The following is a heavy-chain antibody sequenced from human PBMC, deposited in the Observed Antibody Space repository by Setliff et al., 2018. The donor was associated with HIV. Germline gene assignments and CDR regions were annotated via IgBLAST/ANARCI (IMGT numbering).Heavy chain of an antibody. D-gene: IGHD3-22*01. J-gene: IGHJ4*02. CDR1: GFSFSDYC. Sequence: PGGSLRLSCVTSGFSFSDYCMHWVRQAPGKGLEWVEVISYDGSTKHYGNSVKGRFSVSRDDSKKTLYLQLNSLRSDDTATYYCGKEGHKYSSGYNDYWGQGTLVTVSS. V-gene: IGHV3-30*18. CDR3: GKEGHKYSSGYNDY. CDR2: ISYDGSTK.